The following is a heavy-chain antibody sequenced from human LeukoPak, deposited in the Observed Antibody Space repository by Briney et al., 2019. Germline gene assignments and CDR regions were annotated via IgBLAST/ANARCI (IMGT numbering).Heavy chain of an antibody. CDR3: ARHYDSSGNIDY. CDR2: IYYSGST. J-gene: IGHJ4*02. CDR1: GGSISSYY. Sequence: PSETLSLTCTVSGGSISSYYWSWIRQPPGKGLEWIGYIYYSGSTNYNPSLKSRVTISVDTSKNQFSLKLSSVTAADTAVYYCARHYDSSGNIDYWGQGTLVTVSS. D-gene: IGHD3-22*01. V-gene: IGHV4-59*01.